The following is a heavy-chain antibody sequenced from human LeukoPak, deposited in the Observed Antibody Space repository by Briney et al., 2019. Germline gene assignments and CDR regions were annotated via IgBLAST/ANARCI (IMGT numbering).Heavy chain of an antibody. Sequence: SGGSLRLSCAASGFDVSSHHMVWVRQAPGKGLEWVSVTYTRGNSYYTDSVKGRFIISRDTSKNTMDLQMNSLRPEDSALYFCARGGRGSAAVVAPRSFDIWGQGTMVAVSS. V-gene: IGHV3-53*01. CDR3: ARGGRGSAAVVAPRSFDI. J-gene: IGHJ3*02. CDR2: TYTRGNS. CDR1: GFDVSSHH. D-gene: IGHD3-22*01.